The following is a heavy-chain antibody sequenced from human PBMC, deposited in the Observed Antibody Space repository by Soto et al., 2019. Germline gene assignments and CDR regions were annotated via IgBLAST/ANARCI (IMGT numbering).Heavy chain of an antibody. CDR2: IYYSGST. CDR3: ASSWLRNYFDY. CDR1: GGSISSYY. Sequence: SETLSLTCTVSGGSISSYYWSWVRQPPGKGLEWIGYIYYSGSTNYNPSLKSRVTISVDTSKNQFSLKLSSVTAADTAVYYCASSWLRNYFDYWGQGTLVTVSS. J-gene: IGHJ4*02. D-gene: IGHD5-12*01. V-gene: IGHV4-59*08.